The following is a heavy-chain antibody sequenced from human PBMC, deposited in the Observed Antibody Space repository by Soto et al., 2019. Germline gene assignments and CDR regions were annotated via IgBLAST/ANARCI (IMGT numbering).Heavy chain of an antibody. J-gene: IGHJ6*02. CDR3: AKDLVDVAWLSLYYYYYGMDV. CDR2: ISYDGSNK. D-gene: IGHD3-3*01. V-gene: IGHV3-30*18. CDR1: GFTFSSYG. Sequence: QVQLVESGGGVVQPGRSLRLSCAASGFTFSSYGMHWVRQAPGKGLEWVAVISYDGSNKYYADSVKGRFTISRDNSKNTLFLQMNRLRAEDTAVYYCAKDLVDVAWLSLYYYYYGMDVWGQGTTVTVSS.